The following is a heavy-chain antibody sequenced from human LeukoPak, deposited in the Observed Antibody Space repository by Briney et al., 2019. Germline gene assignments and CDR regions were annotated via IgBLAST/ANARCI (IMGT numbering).Heavy chain of an antibody. CDR3: ARSPGYDYVWGSYPIDY. CDR2: INHSGST. J-gene: IGHJ4*02. Sequence: SETLSLTCAVYGGSFSGYYWSWIRQPPGKGLEWIGEINHSGSTNYNPSLKSRVTISVDTSKNQFSLKLSSVTAADTAVYYCARSPGYDYVWGSYPIDYWGQGTLVTVSS. CDR1: GGSFSGYY. D-gene: IGHD3-16*02. V-gene: IGHV4-34*01.